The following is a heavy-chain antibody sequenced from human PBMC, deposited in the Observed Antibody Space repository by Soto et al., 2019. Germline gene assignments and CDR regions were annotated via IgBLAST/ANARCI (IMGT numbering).Heavy chain of an antibody. CDR1: GFTFISYA. D-gene: IGHD3-3*01. CDR2: ISDSGGSS. J-gene: IGHJ4*02. V-gene: IGHV3-23*01. CDR3: ARAIHADYFDY. Sequence: GGFLRLSCAGSGFTFISYAMSWVRQAPGKGLEWVSTISDSGGSSYYADSVKGRFTISRDNSKNTLYLQMNSLRAEDTALYYCARAIHADYFDYWGQGTLVTVS.